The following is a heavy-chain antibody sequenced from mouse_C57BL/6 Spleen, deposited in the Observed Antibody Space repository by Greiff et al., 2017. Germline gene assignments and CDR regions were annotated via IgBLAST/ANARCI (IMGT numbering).Heavy chain of an antibody. CDR2: IDPEDGDT. V-gene: IGHV14-1*01. J-gene: IGHJ1*03. CDR1: GFNIKDYY. Sequence: EVQLVESGAELVRPGASVKLSCTASGFNIKDYYMHWVKQRPEQGLEWIGRIDPEDGDTEYAPKFQGKATMTADTSSNTAYLQLSSLTSEDTAVYYCTRNYYGSSYWYFDVWGTGTTVTVSS. CDR3: TRNYYGSSYWYFDV. D-gene: IGHD1-1*01.